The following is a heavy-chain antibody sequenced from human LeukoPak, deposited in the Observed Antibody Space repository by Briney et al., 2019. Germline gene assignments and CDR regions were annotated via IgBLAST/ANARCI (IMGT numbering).Heavy chain of an antibody. CDR1: NYTFTNYG. CDR3: ARGGLYDSTGRTFDY. CDR2: SSAYSGNT. D-gene: IGHD3-22*01. V-gene: IGHV1-18*01. Sequence: ASVKVSCKTSNYTFTNYGISWLRQAPGQGLEWVGWSSAYSGNTVYAQKFQGRVTMTTDISTSTAHMELRSLRSEDTAVYYCARGGLYDSTGRTFDYWGQGTLVTVSS. J-gene: IGHJ4*02.